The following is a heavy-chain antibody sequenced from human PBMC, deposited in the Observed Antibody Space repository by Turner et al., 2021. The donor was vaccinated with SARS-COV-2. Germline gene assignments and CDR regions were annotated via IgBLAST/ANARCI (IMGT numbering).Heavy chain of an antibody. V-gene: IGHV3-11*06. D-gene: IGHD3-16*01. CDR3: AGAYDYLYK. J-gene: IGHJ4*02. Sequence: QVQLVESGGGLVKPGGSLKLSCAASGFPFSDYYMSWIRQAPGKGLEWVSYISSSSSYTNYADAVKGRCTISRDNAKNSLYLQMNSLRAEDTAVYYCAGAYDYLYKWGQGTLVTVSS. CDR1: GFPFSDYY. CDR2: ISSSSSYT.